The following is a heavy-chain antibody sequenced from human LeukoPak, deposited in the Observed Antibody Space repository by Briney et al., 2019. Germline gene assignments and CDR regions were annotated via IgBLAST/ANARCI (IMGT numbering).Heavy chain of an antibody. CDR1: GFPHSSYE. CDR3: APGDCSGGSCVD. CDR2: ISGSGSPI. D-gene: IGHD2-15*01. J-gene: IGHJ4*02. V-gene: IGHV3-48*03. Sequence: QPGGPLTLSCAASGFPHSSYEMNWGRQAPGKGLEWVSYISGSGSPIYYADSVKGRFTISRDNAKKSLYLQMNSLRAEDTAVYYCAPGDCSGGSCVDWGQGTLVSVCS.